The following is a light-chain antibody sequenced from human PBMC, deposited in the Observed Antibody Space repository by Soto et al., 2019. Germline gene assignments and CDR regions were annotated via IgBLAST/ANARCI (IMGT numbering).Light chain of an antibody. V-gene: IGKV1-39*01. J-gene: IGKJ3*01. CDR3: QQSYSTLT. Sequence: DIQMTQSPSSLSASVGDRVTITCRASQSISSYLNWYQQKPGKAPKLLIYAASSLQSGVPSRFSGSGSGTDFTLTISILQHEDVATYYCQQSYSTLTFGPGTKVDIK. CDR2: AAS. CDR1: QSISSY.